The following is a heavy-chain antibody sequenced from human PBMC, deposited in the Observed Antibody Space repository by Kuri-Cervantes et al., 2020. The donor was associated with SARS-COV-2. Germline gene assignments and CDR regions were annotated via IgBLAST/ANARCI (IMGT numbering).Heavy chain of an antibody. J-gene: IGHJ5*02. CDR2: INHSGST. D-gene: IGHD3-22*01. CDR1: GGSFSGYY. V-gene: IGHV4-34*01. Sequence: SETLSLTCAACGGSFSGYYWSWIRQPPGKGLEWIGEINHSGSTNYNPSLKSRVTVSVDTSKNQFSLKLSSVTAADTAVYYCAPGEGYYYDSSGYYTPWGQGTLVTVSS. CDR3: APGEGYYYDSSGYYTP.